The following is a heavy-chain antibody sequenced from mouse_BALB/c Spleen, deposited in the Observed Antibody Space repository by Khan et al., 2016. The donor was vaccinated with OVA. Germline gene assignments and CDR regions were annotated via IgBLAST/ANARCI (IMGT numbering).Heavy chain of an antibody. J-gene: IGHJ3*01. Sequence: QVQLKESGPGLVQPSQSLSITCTVSGFSLNNYSVHWVRQYPGKGLEWLGVIWSAGSTDYNAAFISRLTISKDNSRSQVFFKMNSLQPNDTAIYYCARRGYDYGRGALFAYWGQGTLVTVSA. CDR2: IWSAGST. V-gene: IGHV2-2*02. D-gene: IGHD2-4*01. CDR1: GFSLNNYS. CDR3: ARRGYDYGRGALFAY.